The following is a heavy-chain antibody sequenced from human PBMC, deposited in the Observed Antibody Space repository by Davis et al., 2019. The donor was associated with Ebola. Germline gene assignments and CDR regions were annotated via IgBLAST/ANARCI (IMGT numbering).Heavy chain of an antibody. J-gene: IGHJ4*02. CDR2: IYYSGST. CDR3: ARDFVY. V-gene: IGHV4-39*02. CDR1: GGSISSSSYY. Sequence: SETLSLTCTVSGGSISSSSYYWGWIRQPPGKGLEWIGSIYYSGSTYYNPSLKSRVTISVDTSKNQFSLKLTSVTAADTAVYFCARDFVYWAQGTLVTVSS.